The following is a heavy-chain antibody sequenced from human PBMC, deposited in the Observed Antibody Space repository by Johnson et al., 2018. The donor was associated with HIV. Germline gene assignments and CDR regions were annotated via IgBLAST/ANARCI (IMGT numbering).Heavy chain of an antibody. CDR2: ISYDGSNK. CDR3: ARDHDGL. D-gene: IGHD3-3*01. J-gene: IGHJ3*01. CDR1: GFTFSSYA. Sequence: QVQLVESGGGVIRPGGSLRLSCAASGFTFSSYAMHWVRQAPGKGLEWVAVISYDGSNKYYADSVKGRFTISRDNAKNSLYLQMNSLRAEDTAVYYCARDHDGLWGQGTMVTVSS. V-gene: IGHV3-30*04.